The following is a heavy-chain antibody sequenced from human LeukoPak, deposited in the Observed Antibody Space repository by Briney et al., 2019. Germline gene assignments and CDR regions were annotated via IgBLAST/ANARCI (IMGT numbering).Heavy chain of an antibody. D-gene: IGHD5-12*01. J-gene: IGHJ5*02. CDR3: ARDVVATTPILNNWFDP. Sequence: ASVKVSCKASGYTFTSYGISWVRQAPGQGLEWMGWISAYNGNTNYAQKLQGRVTMTTDTSTSTAYMELRSLRSDDTAVYYCARDVVATTPILNNWFDPWGQGTLVTVSS. CDR2: ISAYNGNT. V-gene: IGHV1-18*01. CDR1: GYTFTSYG.